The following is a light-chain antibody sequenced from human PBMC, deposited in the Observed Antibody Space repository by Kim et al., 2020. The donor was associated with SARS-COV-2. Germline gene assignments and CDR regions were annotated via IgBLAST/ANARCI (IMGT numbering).Light chain of an antibody. V-gene: IGKV3-15*01. CDR3: QQYNRWRT. J-gene: IGKJ1*01. CDR2: DAS. Sequence: SVSPGATAPPSCRASQSVTTKFAWYQQQPGQAPRLLIYDASARATGVPARFSGSGSGTEFTLTISRLQYEDFAVYYCQQYNRWRTFGQGTKVDIK. CDR1: QSVTTK.